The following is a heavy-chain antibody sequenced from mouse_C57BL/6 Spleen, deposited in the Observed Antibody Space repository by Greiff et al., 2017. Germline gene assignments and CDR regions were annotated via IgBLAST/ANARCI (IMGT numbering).Heavy chain of an antibody. CDR2: INPSDGGT. J-gene: IGHJ3*01. V-gene: IGHV1-53*01. D-gene: IGHD2-3*01. CDR3: AREGTYDGYPDD. CDR1: GYTFTSYW. Sequence: QVQLQQPGTELVKPGASVKLSCKASGYTFTSYWMHWVKQRPGQGLEWIGNINPSDGGTNYNEKFKSKATLTVDKSSSTAYMQLSSLTSEDSAVYYCAREGTYDGYPDDWGQGTLVTVSA.